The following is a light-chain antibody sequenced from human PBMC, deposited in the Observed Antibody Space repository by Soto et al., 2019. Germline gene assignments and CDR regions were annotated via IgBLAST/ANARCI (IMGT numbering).Light chain of an antibody. CDR2: GNN. J-gene: IGLJ1*01. CDR1: SSNIGAGYD. CDR3: QSYDSSLTGSYV. V-gene: IGLV1-40*01. Sequence: QSVLTQPPSVSGAPLQRVTISCTGNSSNIGAGYDVQWYQQLPGTAPKLLIYGNNNRPSGVPDRFSGSKSGTSASLAITGLQAEDEADYSCQSYDSSLTGSYVFGTGTKVTVL.